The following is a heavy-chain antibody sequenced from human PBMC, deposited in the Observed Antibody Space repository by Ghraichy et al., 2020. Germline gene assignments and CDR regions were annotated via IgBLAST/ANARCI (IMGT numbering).Heavy chain of an antibody. Sequence: GGSLRLSCATSGFTFSSYWMSWVRQAPGKGLEWVANIKQDGSEKYYVDSVKGRFTISRDNAKNSLYLQMNSLRAEDTAVYYCARDSSSWYFDPWGQGTLVTVSS. CDR3: ARDSSSWYFDP. J-gene: IGHJ5*02. D-gene: IGHD6-13*01. V-gene: IGHV3-7*01. CDR1: GFTFSSYW. CDR2: IKQDGSEK.